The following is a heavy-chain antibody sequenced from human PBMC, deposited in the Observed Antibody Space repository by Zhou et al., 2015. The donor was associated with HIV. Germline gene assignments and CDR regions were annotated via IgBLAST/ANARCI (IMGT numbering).Heavy chain of an antibody. J-gene: IGHJ6*02. V-gene: IGHV1-69*01. D-gene: IGHD3-10*01. Sequence: QVQLVQSGAEVKKPGSSVKVSCKASGGTFSSYAISWVRQAPGQGLEWMGGIIPIFGTANYAQKFQGRVTITADESTSTAYMELSSLRSEDTAVYYCARAQAITMVRGVIITRPDYYYYGMDVWGQGTTVTVSS. CDR1: GGTFSSYA. CDR2: IIPIFGTA. CDR3: ARAQAITMVRGVIITRPDYYYYGMDV.